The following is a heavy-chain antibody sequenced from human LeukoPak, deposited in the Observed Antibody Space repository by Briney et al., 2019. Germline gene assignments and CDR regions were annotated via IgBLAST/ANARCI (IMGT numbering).Heavy chain of an antibody. CDR1: GYTFSNYG. Sequence: ASVKVSWKASGYTFSNYGISWVRQAPVLGLEWMGWTSYNGNTNYAQKFQDRVTMTTDTSTTTAYMELRSLESDDTAVYYCARHSGSGWQALGYWGQGTLATVSS. D-gene: IGHD6-19*01. CDR2: TSYNGNT. V-gene: IGHV1-18*04. CDR3: ARHSGSGWQALGY. J-gene: IGHJ4*02.